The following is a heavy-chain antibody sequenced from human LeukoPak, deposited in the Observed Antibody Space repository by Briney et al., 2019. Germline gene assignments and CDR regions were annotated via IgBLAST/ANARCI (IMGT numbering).Heavy chain of an antibody. CDR2: IKQDGSEK. CDR3: ARDQPGIAAAAPGGFDY. V-gene: IGHV3-7*03. Sequence: GGSLRLSCAASRFTFRNYIMHWVRQAPGKGLEWVANIKQDGSEKYYVDSVKGRFTISRDNAKNSLYLQMNSLRAEDTAVYYCARDQPGIAAAAPGGFDYWGQGTLVTVSS. J-gene: IGHJ4*02. D-gene: IGHD6-13*01. CDR1: RFTFRNYI.